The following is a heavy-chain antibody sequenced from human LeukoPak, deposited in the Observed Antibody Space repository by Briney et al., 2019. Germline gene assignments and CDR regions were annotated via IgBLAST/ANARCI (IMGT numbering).Heavy chain of an antibody. CDR1: GYTLTRDG. J-gene: IGHJ3*01. Sequence: GASPKVSCKVFGYTLTRDGVGCGREAPGQRREWMAGCSAYNGNTYYAQKLQGRVIMTTDASTSTAYMELRSLTSDDAAVYFCASDISVAAPNAFDLWGQGTVVTVSS. CDR2: CSAYNGNT. CDR3: ASDISVAAPNAFDL. V-gene: IGHV1-18*01. D-gene: IGHD6-19*01.